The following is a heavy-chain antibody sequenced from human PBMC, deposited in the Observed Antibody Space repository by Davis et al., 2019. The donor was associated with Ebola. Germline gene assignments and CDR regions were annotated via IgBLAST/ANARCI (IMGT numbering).Heavy chain of an antibody. CDR2: INYSGST. J-gene: IGHJ5*02. Sequence: SETLSLTCAVYGGSFSGYFWTWIRRPPGKGLEWIGEINYSGSTNYNPSLKSRVTISVDTSKNQFSLKLSSVTAADTAVYYCARAPIVVVPAAIRRGWFDPWGQGTLVTVSS. CDR3: ARAPIVVVPAAIRRGWFDP. V-gene: IGHV4-34*01. D-gene: IGHD2-2*02. CDR1: GGSFSGYF.